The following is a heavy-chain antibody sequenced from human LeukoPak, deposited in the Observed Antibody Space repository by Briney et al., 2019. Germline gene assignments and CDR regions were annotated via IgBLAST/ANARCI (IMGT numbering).Heavy chain of an antibody. D-gene: IGHD3-22*01. J-gene: IGHJ4*02. V-gene: IGHV3-23*01. CDR3: AKTLGYYYDSSGYYYGY. CDR1: GFTFSSYA. Sequence: GSLRLSCAASGFTFSSYAMSWVRQAPGKGLEWVSAISGSGGSTYYADSVKGRFTISRDNSKNTLYLQMNSLRAEDTAVYYCAKTLGYYYDSSGYYYGYWGQGTLVTVSS. CDR2: ISGSGGST.